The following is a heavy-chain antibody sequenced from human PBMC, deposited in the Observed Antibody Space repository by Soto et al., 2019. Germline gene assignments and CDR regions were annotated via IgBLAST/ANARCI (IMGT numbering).Heavy chain of an antibody. Sequence: QVQLVQSGAEVKKPGSSVKVSCKASGGTFSSYAISWVRQAPGQGLEWMGGIIPIFGTANYAQKFQGRVTXXAXDXXSTAHMELSRLGSEDTAVYYCARGVYGDYDPNVDYWGQGTLVTVAS. J-gene: IGHJ4*02. CDR2: IIPIFGTA. CDR1: GGTFSSYA. V-gene: IGHV1-69*12. D-gene: IGHD4-17*01. CDR3: ARGVYGDYDPNVDY.